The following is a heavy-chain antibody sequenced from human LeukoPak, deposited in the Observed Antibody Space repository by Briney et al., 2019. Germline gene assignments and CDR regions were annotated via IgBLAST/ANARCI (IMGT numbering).Heavy chain of an antibody. Sequence: GGSLRLSCAASGFTFTSYYMHWVRQAPTQGLEWMRIIHPSGGSANYAQKFQGRVTMTRDTSTSTVYMDLTSLRSEDTAVYYCARVRSGSGNDYYYYMDVWGKGTTVTVSS. CDR3: ARVRSGSGNDYYYYMDV. V-gene: IGHV1-46*03. CDR1: GFTFTSYY. J-gene: IGHJ6*03. CDR2: IHPSGGSA. D-gene: IGHD3-10*01.